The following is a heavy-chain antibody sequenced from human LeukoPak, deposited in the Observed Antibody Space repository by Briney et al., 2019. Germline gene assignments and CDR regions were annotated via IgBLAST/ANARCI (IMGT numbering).Heavy chain of an antibody. CDR3: AKDYHYYGSGSYLTDY. Sequence: GGSLRLTCAASGFTFSSYAMSWGRQAPGKGLEWVSAISGSGGSTYYADSVKGRFTISRDNSKNTLYLQMNSLRAEDTAVYYCAKDYHYYGSGSYLTDYWGQGSLGTVSS. V-gene: IGHV3-23*01. CDR1: GFTFSSYA. CDR2: ISGSGGST. D-gene: IGHD3-10*01. J-gene: IGHJ4*02.